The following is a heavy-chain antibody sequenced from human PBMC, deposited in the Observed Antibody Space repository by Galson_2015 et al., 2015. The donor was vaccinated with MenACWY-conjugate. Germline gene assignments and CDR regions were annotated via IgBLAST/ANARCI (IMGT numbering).Heavy chain of an antibody. D-gene: IGHD2-8*01. V-gene: IGHV3-48*04. CDR3: AKDQPPYCTNGVCYLVWAFDI. CDR2: ISGASDTI. Sequence: SLRLSCAASGFTFSSYSMNWVRQAPGKGLEWLSYISGASDTIYYADSVKGRFTISRDNAKNSLYLQINSLRAEDTAVYYCAKDQPPYCTNGVCYLVWAFDIWGQGTMVTVSS. CDR1: GFTFSSYS. J-gene: IGHJ3*02.